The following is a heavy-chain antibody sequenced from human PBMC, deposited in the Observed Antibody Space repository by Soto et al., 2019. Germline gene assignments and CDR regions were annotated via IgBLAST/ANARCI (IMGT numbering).Heavy chain of an antibody. J-gene: IGHJ3*01. CDR3: AKCRRVGAGEINAFDV. D-gene: IGHD1-26*01. CDR2: ISWNSATI. Sequence: EVQLLESGGGLVQPGGSLRLSCAVSGFTFSSYAMSWVRQAPGKGLEWVSGISWNSATIDYADSVKGRFTISRDNAKNSLYLRMNNLRAEDTALYYCAKCRRVGAGEINAFDVWGRGTMVTVSS. V-gene: IGHV3-9*01. CDR1: GFTFSSYA.